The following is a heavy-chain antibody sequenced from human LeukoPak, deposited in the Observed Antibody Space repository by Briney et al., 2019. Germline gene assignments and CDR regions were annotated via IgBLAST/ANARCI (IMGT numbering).Heavy chain of an antibody. CDR2: TYYRSKWYY. J-gene: IGHJ4*02. CDR3: ARENTLVRGTRNPFDY. V-gene: IGHV6-1*01. CDR1: GDSVSSNDAV. Sequence: KPSQTLSLTCAISGDSVSSNDAVWNWIRQSPSRGLEWLGRTYYRSKWYYDYAVSVTSRITINPDTSKNQFSLQLNSVTPEDTAVYYCARENTLVRGTRNPFDYWGQGTLVTVSS. D-gene: IGHD3-10*01.